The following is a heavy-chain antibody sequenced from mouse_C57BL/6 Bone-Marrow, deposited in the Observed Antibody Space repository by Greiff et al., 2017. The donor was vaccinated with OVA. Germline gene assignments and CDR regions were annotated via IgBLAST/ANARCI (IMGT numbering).Heavy chain of an antibody. V-gene: IGHV3-8*01. CDR3: ARSRWLLRYYFDY. CDR2: ISYSGST. J-gene: IGHJ2*01. Sequence: EVMLVESGPGLAKPSQTLSLTCSVTGYSITSDYWNWIRKFPGNKLEYMGYISYSGSTYYNPSLKSRISITRDTSKNQYYLQLNSVTTEDTATYYGARSRWLLRYYFDYWGQGTTLTVSS. D-gene: IGHD2-3*01. CDR1: GYSITSDY.